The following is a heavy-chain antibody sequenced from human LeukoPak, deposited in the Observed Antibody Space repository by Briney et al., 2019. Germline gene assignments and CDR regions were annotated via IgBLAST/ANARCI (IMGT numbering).Heavy chain of an antibody. D-gene: IGHD2-15*01. CDR2: IYSDGST. CDR3: ARGGGNSSYSYDY. V-gene: IGHV3-53*01. CDR1: GLTVSSNY. Sequence: GGSLRLSCAASGLTVSSNYVTWVRQVPGKGLEWVSVIYSDGSTYYADSVKGRFTISRDNSKNTLYLQMNSLRAEDTAVYYCARGGGNSSYSYDYWGQGTLVTVSS. J-gene: IGHJ4*02.